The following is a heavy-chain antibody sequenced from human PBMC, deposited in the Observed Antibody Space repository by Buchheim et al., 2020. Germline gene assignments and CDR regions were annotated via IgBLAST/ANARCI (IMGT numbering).Heavy chain of an antibody. CDR3: ARVIRVVLWFGELVGGFDY. CDR2: IYYRGST. J-gene: IGHJ4*02. CDR1: GGSISSGGYY. D-gene: IGHD3-10*01. Sequence: QVQLQESGPGLVKPSQTLSLTCTVSGGSISSGGYYWSWIRQHPGKGLEWIGYIYYRGSTYYKPSLQSRVTISVDTSKNQFSLKLSSVTAADTAVYYCARVIRVVLWFGELVGGFDYWGQGTL. V-gene: IGHV4-31*03.